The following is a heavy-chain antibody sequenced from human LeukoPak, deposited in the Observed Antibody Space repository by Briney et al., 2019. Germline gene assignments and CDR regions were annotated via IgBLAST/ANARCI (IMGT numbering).Heavy chain of an antibody. J-gene: IGHJ3*02. V-gene: IGHV4-59*01. D-gene: IGHD3-10*01. CDR1: GGSISSYY. CDR3: ARWGSMVRGMI. CDR2: IYYSGST. Sequence: PSETLSLTCTVSGGSISSYYWSWIRQSPGKGLEWIGYIYYSGSTNFNPSLKSRVTISVDTSKNQFSLKLSSVTAADTAVYYCARWGSMVRGMIWGQGTMVTVSS.